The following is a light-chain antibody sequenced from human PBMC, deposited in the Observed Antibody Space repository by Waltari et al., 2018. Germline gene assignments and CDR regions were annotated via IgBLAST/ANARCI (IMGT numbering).Light chain of an antibody. Sequence: EIVLTQSPGTLSLSPGERATLYCRASQSVSSSYLAWYQQKPGQAPRLLIYGASIRATGIPDRFSGSWAGADFTLTISRLEPEDFAVYYCQQYGSSPFTFGPGTKVDI. CDR1: QSVSSSY. J-gene: IGKJ3*01. V-gene: IGKV3-20*01. CDR2: GAS. CDR3: QQYGSSPFT.